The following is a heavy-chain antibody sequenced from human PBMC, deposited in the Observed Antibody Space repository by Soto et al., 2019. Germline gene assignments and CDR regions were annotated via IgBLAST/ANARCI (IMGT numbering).Heavy chain of an antibody. CDR1: GGSISSYY. J-gene: IGHJ4*02. D-gene: IGHD6-19*01. CDR2: IYYSGST. V-gene: IGHV4-59*01. CDR3: ARRYGSVFDF. Sequence: QVQLQESGPGLVKPSETLSLTCTVSGGSISSYYWSWIRQPPGKGLEWIGYIYYSGSTNYNPSLKSRVTISVDTSKNQFSLKLSSVTAADTAVYYWARRYGSVFDFWGQGTLVTVSS.